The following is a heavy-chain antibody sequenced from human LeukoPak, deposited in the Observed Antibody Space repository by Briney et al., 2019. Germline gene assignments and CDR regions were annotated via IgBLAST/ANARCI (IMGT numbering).Heavy chain of an antibody. D-gene: IGHD3-3*01. V-gene: IGHV1-18*04. CDR3: AREGIAVLWSGYYNY. Sequence: ASVKVSCKASGYTFTGYYLHWERQAPGQGLEWMGWISAYNGNTNYAQKLQGRVTMTTDTSTSTAYMELRRLRSDDTAVYYCAREGIAVLWSGYYNYWGQGTLVTVSS. CDR1: GYTFTGYY. CDR2: ISAYNGNT. J-gene: IGHJ4*02.